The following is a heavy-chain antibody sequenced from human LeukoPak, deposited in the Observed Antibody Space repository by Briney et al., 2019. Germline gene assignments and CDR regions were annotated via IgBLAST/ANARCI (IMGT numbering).Heavy chain of an antibody. Sequence: PSETLSLTCTVSGGSISSYYWSWIRQPPGKGPEWIGYINYSGSTNYNPSLKSRVTISVDTSKNQFSLKLSSVTAADTAVYNCARATTVTAYYFDQWGQGTLVTVSS. CDR3: ARATTVTAYYFDQ. D-gene: IGHD4-17*01. CDR1: GGSISSYY. J-gene: IGHJ4*02. V-gene: IGHV4-59*08. CDR2: INYSGST.